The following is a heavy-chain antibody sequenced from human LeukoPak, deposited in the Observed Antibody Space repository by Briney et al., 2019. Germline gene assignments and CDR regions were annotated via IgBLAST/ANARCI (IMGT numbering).Heavy chain of an antibody. CDR3: ARDYSDYYHRMGLAY. Sequence: SETLSLTCTVSGGSISSGSYYWSWIRQPAGQGLEYIGRMYTSGSTNYNPSLKSRVTISVDTSKNQFSLKLSSVTAADTAVYYCARDYSDYYHRMGLAYWGQGTLVTVSS. J-gene: IGHJ4*02. CDR1: GGSISSGSYY. CDR2: MYTSGST. D-gene: IGHD4-11*01. V-gene: IGHV4-61*02.